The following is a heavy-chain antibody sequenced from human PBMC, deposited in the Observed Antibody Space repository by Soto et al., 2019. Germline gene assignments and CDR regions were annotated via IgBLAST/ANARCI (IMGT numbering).Heavy chain of an antibody. J-gene: IGHJ5*02. V-gene: IGHV4-30-2*01. D-gene: IGHD2-2*01. CDR2: IFHSGST. CDR3: ARVPDR. CDR1: GGAISICGYS. Sequence: QLQLQESGSGLVKPLQTLSLTFAVSGGAISICGYSWSWIRQPPGKGLEWIGYIFHSGSTYFNPSLKSRVTISVDRSKNQFSLKLSSVTAADTAVYYCARVPDRWGQGTLVTVSS.